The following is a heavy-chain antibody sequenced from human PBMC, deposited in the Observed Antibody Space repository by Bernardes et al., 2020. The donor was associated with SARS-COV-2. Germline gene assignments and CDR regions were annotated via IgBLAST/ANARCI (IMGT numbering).Heavy chain of an antibody. Sequence: SETLSLTCTVSGGSISSYYWSWIRQPPGKGLEWIGYIYYSGSTNYNPSLKSRVTISVDTSKNQFSLKLSSVTAADTAVYYCARFSPLFLGLGYCSGGSCLGWFDPWGKGTLVTVSS. CDR1: GGSISSYY. J-gene: IGHJ5*02. D-gene: IGHD2-15*01. CDR3: ARFSPLFLGLGYCSGGSCLGWFDP. V-gene: IGHV4-59*01. CDR2: IYYSGST.